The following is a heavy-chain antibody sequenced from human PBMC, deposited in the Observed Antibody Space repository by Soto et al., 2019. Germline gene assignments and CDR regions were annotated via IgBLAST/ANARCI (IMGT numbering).Heavy chain of an antibody. Sequence: QVHLEQSGTEVKKPGSSVKVSCKASGDTFKSYSINWIRQAPGQGLEWMGGIIPMSGSPDYAQKFQGRVTITADESTSTVYLELSSLRSEDTASYYRARENFVELRGTGVDTWGQGTLVIVSS. CDR1: GDTFKSYS. D-gene: IGHD1-7*01. J-gene: IGHJ5*02. V-gene: IGHV1-69*01. CDR2: IIPMSGSP. CDR3: ARENFVELRGTGVDT.